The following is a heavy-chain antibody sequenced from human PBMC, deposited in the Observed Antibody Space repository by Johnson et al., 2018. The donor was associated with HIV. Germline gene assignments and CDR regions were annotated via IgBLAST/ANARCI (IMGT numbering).Heavy chain of an antibody. V-gene: IGHV3-66*01. CDR3: ARVGASRFDAFHV. CDR2: IYSGGST. CDR1: GFTVSSNY. Sequence: VQLVESGGGVVQPGGSLRLSCAASGFTVSSNYMSWVRQAPGKGLERVSVIYSGGSTYYADSVKGRFTISRDNSKNTLYLQMNSLRAEDTAVYYCARVGASRFDAFHVWGQGTMVTVSS. J-gene: IGHJ3*01. D-gene: IGHD3-16*01.